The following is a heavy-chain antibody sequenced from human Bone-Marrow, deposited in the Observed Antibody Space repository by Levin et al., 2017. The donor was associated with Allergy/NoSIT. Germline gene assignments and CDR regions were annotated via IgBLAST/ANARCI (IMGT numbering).Heavy chain of an antibody. V-gene: IGHV3-23*01. CDR2: ISASDDST. Sequence: GGSLRLSCAASGFIFTSSAMSWVRQAPGKGLEWVSSISASDDSTFYTDSVKGRLTISRDNSKNTIYLQMNSLRAEDTAVYYCAKIRGGQYAVEIWGQGTLVTVSS. CDR3: AKIRGGQYAVEI. J-gene: IGHJ3*02. D-gene: IGHD2-2*01. CDR1: GFIFTSSA.